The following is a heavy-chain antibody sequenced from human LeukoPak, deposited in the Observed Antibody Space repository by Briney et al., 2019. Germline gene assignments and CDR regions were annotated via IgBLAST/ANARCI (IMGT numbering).Heavy chain of an antibody. Sequence: SQTLSLTCAVSGGSISSGGYSWSWIRQPPGKGLEWIGYIYHSGSTYYNPSLKSRVTISVDRSKNQFSLKLSSVTAADTAVYYCARDSSYGGGWFDPWGQGTLVTVSS. CDR3: ARDSSYGGGWFDP. CDR1: GGSISSGGYS. CDR2: IYHSGST. D-gene: IGHD3-16*01. V-gene: IGHV4-30-2*01. J-gene: IGHJ5*02.